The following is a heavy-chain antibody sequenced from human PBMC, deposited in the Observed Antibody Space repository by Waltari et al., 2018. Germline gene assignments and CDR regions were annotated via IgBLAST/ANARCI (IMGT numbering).Heavy chain of an antibody. CDR2: INPNSGGT. CDR3: AREWVAVLVGATQSLDY. Sequence: QVQLVQSGAEVKKPGASVKVSCEASGYTFTGNYIHWVRQAPGQGLEWMGRINPNSGGTHYSKKFQDRVTMTRDTSISTAYMELSSLRSDDTAVYYCAREWVAVLVGATQSLDYWGQGTLVTVSS. V-gene: IGHV1-2*02. D-gene: IGHD2-15*01. CDR1: GYTFTGNY. J-gene: IGHJ4*02.